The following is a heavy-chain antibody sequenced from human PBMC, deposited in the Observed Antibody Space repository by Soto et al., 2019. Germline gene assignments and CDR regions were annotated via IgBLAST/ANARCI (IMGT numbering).Heavy chain of an antibody. CDR1: GGSISSSS. CDR3: AKLWGLDYFDY. CDR2: IYYGGVT. D-gene: IGHD3-16*01. V-gene: IGHV4-59*08. Sequence: SETLSLTCTVSGGSISSSSWTWIRQPPGKGLEWIGYIYYGGVTKYNPSLRSRVTISVDTSKNQFSLRLSSVTATDTAVYYCAKLWGLDYFDYWGQGALVTVS. J-gene: IGHJ4*02.